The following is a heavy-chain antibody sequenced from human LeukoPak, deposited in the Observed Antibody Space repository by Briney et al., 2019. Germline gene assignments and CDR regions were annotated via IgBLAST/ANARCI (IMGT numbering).Heavy chain of an antibody. D-gene: IGHD4/OR15-4a*01. Sequence: GGSLRLSCAASGFAFNIYEMSWVRQAPGKEPEWISYISSSGSLVYYADSVKGRFTVSRDNAQKSLFLQMNGLRVEDTAMYYCARDSLHNYGGTGYGYYFDYWGQGTPVTVSS. CDR2: ISSSGSLV. CDR1: GFAFNIYE. J-gene: IGHJ4*02. CDR3: ARDSLHNYGGTGYGYYFDY. V-gene: IGHV3-48*03.